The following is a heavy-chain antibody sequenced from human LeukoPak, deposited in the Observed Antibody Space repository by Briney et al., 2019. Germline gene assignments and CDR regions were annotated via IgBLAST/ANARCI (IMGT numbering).Heavy chain of an antibody. D-gene: IGHD3-10*01. Sequence: PSETLSLTCSVSGGSISSPNHDWAWSRQPPGQGLEWIGSIYYSGTAYYNLSLKSRVTLSLDTSQNQFSLKLSSVTAADTAIYFCARSLGANTWVGNWFDPWGQGTLVTVSP. CDR2: IYYSGTA. CDR3: ARSLGANTWVGNWFDP. J-gene: IGHJ5*02. CDR1: GGSISSPNHD. V-gene: IGHV4-39*01.